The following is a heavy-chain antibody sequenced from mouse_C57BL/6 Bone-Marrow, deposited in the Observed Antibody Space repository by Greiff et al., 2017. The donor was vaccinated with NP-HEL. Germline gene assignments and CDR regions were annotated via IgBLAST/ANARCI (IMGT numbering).Heavy chain of an antibody. CDR1: GYTFTSYW. CDR2: IYPGNCDT. V-gene: IGHV1-5*01. Sequence: VQLQQSGTVLARPGASVKMSCKTSGYTFTSYWMHWVKQRPGQGLEWIGAIYPGNCDTSYNQKFKGTAKLTAVTSASTAYMELSSLTNEDSAVYYCTQNSVITTQGDYAMDYWGQGTSVTVSS. J-gene: IGHJ4*01. CDR3: TQNSVITTQGDYAMDY. D-gene: IGHD1-1*01.